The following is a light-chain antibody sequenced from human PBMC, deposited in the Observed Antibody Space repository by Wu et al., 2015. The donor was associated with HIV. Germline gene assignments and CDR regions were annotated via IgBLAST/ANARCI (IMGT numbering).Light chain of an antibody. Sequence: AIQLTQSPSSLSASVGDRATITCRASQGISSALAWYQQKPGKAPKLLIYDASSLESGVPSRFSGSGSGTDFTLTISSLQPEDFATYYCQQFNSYPFTSGPGTKVDIK. CDR1: QGISSA. CDR3: QQFNSYPFT. V-gene: IGKV1-13*02. CDR2: DAS. J-gene: IGKJ3*01.